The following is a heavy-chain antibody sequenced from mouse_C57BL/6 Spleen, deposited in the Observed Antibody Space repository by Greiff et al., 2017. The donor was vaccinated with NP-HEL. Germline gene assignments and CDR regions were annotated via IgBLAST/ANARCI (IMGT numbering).Heavy chain of an antibody. CDR3: ARYDYDRYYFDY. Sequence: EVKLQESGGGLVKPGGSLKLSCAASGFTFSDYGMHWVRQAPEKGLEWVAYISSGSSTIYYADTVKGRFTISRDNAKNTLFLQMTSLRSEDTAMYYCARYDYDRYYFDYWGQGTTLTVSS. J-gene: IGHJ2*01. CDR1: GFTFSDYG. V-gene: IGHV5-17*01. CDR2: ISSGSSTI. D-gene: IGHD2-4*01.